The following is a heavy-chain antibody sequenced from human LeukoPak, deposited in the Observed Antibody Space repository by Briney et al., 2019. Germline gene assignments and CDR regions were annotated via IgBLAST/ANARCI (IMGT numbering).Heavy chain of an antibody. J-gene: IGHJ3*01. Sequence: GGSLRLSCAASGVTFSNSAMTWVRQAPGKGLEWVAVIWYGGSDKDYADSVKGRFTISRDNSKNTVFLQINSLKAEDTAVYYCAKRSTQYSGSYFDAFDAWGQGTMVIVSS. CDR1: GVTFSNSA. V-gene: IGHV3-33*06. D-gene: IGHD1-26*01. CDR3: AKRSTQYSGSYFDAFDA. CDR2: IWYGGSDK.